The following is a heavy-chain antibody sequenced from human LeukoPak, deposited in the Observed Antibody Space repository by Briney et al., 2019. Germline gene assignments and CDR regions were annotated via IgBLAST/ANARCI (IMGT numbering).Heavy chain of an antibody. V-gene: IGHV1-2*02. CDR3: ARGGLAIFGVVARGGDY. Sequence: ASVKVSCKASGYTFTGYYMHWVRQAPGQGLEWMGWINPNSGGTNYAQKFQGRVTMTRDTSISTAYMELSRLRSGDTAVCYCARGGLAIFGVVARGGDYWGQGTLVTVSS. D-gene: IGHD3-3*01. CDR2: INPNSGGT. J-gene: IGHJ4*02. CDR1: GYTFTGYY.